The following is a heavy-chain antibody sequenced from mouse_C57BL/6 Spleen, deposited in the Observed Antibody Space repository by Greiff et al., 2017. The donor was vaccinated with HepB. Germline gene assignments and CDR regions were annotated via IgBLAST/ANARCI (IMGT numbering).Heavy chain of an antibody. CDR2: IYPRDGST. CDR3: ARSGYGRAMDY. D-gene: IGHD2-1*01. V-gene: IGHV1-85*01. CDR1: GYTFTSYD. Sequence: VKLKQSGPELVKPGASVKLSCKASGYTFTSYDINWVKQRPGQGLEWIGWIYPRDGSTKYNEKFKGKDTLTVDTSSSTAYMELHSLTSEDSAVYFWARSGYGRAMDYWGQGTSVTVSS. J-gene: IGHJ4*01.